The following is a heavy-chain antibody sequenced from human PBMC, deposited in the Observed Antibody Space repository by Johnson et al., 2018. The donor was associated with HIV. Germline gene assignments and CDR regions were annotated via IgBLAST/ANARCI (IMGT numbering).Heavy chain of an antibody. CDR3: AKSPWGRVSTSSLDIFDI. J-gene: IGHJ3*02. D-gene: IGHD6-6*01. Sequence: VHLVESGGGLIQPRGSLRLCCAASGFSFRRSLVNWVRQAPGKGLEWVSVISGSGGSTYYADSVKGRFIISRDNSKNTLYLQMNSLRAEDTAVYYCAKSPWGRVSTSSLDIFDIW. V-gene: IGHV3-23*04. CDR1: GFSFRRSL. CDR2: ISGSGGST.